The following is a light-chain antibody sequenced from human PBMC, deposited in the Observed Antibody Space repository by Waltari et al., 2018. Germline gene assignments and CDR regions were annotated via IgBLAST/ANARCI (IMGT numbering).Light chain of an antibody. CDR2: KDT. CDR3: QTADLGGDVV. CDR1: SLSQQF. V-gene: IGLV3-25*03. J-gene: IGLJ2*01. Sequence: SYEVTQPPSVSVSPGQTARITCPGDSLSQQFVYWYQQKSGQAPVLVIFKDTERASGIPGRFSGATSGTIGTLTINGVQAQDEADYYCQTADLGGDVVFGGGTKLTVL.